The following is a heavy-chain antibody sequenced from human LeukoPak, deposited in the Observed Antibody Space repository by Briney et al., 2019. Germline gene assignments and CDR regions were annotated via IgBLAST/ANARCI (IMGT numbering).Heavy chain of an antibody. J-gene: IGHJ4*02. D-gene: IGHD4-17*01. CDR2: IFPDGQT. Sequence: GGSLRLSCAISGLTVNDNYMSWVRQAPGKGLEWVSLIFPDGQTYYADFVQGRFSTSRDMSRNTLPLDMSSLRAEDTAVFFCARANPVYGDFDYWGQGTLVTVSS. CDR3: ARANPVYGDFDY. V-gene: IGHV3-53*01. CDR1: GLTVNDNY.